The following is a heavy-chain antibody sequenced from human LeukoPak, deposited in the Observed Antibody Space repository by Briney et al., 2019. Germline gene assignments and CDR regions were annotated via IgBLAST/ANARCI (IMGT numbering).Heavy chain of an antibody. Sequence: PGESLKISCKGSGYSFTSDWIGWVRQMPGKGLEWMGIIYLGDSDTRFSPSFQGLVSISADKSISTAYLQWSSLKASDTAMYYCARMHSSGSYYFDYWGQGTLVTVSS. V-gene: IGHV5-51*01. J-gene: IGHJ4*02. CDR2: IYLGDSDT. CDR1: GYSFTSDW. CDR3: ARMHSSGSYYFDY. D-gene: IGHD3-22*01.